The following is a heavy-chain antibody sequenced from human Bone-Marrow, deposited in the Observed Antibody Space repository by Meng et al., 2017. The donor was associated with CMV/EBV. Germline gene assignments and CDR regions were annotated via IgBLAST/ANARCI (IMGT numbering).Heavy chain of an antibody. Sequence: ESLKISCAASGFTFDNYGMSWVRQAPGKGLEWVSGISWNGGNTTYADSVKGRFTISRDNAKNSLYLQMNSLRAEDTALYHCARRGSVFYGMAVWGQWTTVTVYS. V-gene: IGHV3-20*01. CDR1: GFTFDNYG. CDR2: ISWNGGNT. J-gene: IGHJ6*02. D-gene: IGHD3-10*01. CDR3: ARRGSVFYGMAV.